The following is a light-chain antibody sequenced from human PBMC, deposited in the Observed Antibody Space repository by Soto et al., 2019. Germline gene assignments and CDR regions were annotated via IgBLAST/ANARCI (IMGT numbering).Light chain of an antibody. J-gene: IGLJ2*01. CDR3: TSYTIYTTVL. Sequence: QSALTQPASVSGSPGQSITISCTGTSSDVGGYNYVSWYQQHPGKAPKLMIYEVNNRPSGVSNRFSGSKSGNTASLTISGLQAEDEADYYCTSYTIYTTVLFGGGTKLTLL. CDR1: SSDVGGYNY. CDR2: EVN. V-gene: IGLV2-14*01.